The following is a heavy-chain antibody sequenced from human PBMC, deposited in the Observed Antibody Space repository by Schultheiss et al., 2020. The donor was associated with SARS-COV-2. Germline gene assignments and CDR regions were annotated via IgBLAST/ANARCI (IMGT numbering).Heavy chain of an antibody. CDR2: IYHSGST. CDR3: ARGANWVAGESLRLDYGMDV. D-gene: IGHD3-10*01. J-gene: IGHJ6*02. Sequence: SETLSLTCAVYGGSFSGYYWGWIRQPPGKGLEWIGEIYHSGSTNYNPSLKSRVTISEATSKNQFSLKLSSVTAADTAVYYCARGANWVAGESLRLDYGMDVWGQGTTVTVSS. V-gene: IGHV4-34*01. CDR1: GGSFSGYY.